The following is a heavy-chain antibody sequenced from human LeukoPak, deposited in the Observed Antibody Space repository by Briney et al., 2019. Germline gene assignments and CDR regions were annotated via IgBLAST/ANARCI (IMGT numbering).Heavy chain of an antibody. CDR2: ISSSDTTI. J-gene: IGHJ4*02. CDR3: ARVSVQVASIDY. D-gene: IGHD2-8*02. Sequence: PGGSLRLSCAASGFTFSDYYMSWIRQAPGKGLEWVSYISSSDTTIYYAESVKGRFTISRDNAKNSLYLQMNSLRAEDTAMYYCARVSVQVASIDYWGQGALVIVSS. V-gene: IGHV3-11*04. CDR1: GFTFSDYY.